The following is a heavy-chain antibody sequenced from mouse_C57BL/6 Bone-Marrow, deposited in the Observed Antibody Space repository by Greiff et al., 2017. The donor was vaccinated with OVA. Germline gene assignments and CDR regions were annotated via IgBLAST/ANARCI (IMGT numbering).Heavy chain of an antibody. CDR3: ARVDDYEFAY. J-gene: IGHJ3*01. Sequence: EVQLQQSGPGLVKPSQSLSLTCSVTGYSITSGYYWNWIRQFPGNKLEWMGYISYDGSNNYNPSLKNRISITRDTSKNQFFLKLNSVTTEDTATYYCARVDDYEFAYWGQGTLVTVSA. D-gene: IGHD2-4*01. V-gene: IGHV3-6*01. CDR2: ISYDGSN. CDR1: GYSITSGYY.